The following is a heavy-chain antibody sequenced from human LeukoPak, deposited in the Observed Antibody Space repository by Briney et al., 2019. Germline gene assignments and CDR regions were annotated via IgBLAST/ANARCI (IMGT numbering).Heavy chain of an antibody. D-gene: IGHD3-22*01. J-gene: IGHJ3*02. Sequence: SVKVSCKASGGTFSSYAISWVRQAPGQGLEWMGRIIPILGIANYAQKFQGRVTITADKSTSTAYMELSSLRSEDTAVYYCARPHYYDSSGYYHDAFDIWGQGTMVTVSS. CDR2: IIPILGIA. CDR1: GGTFSSYA. V-gene: IGHV1-69*04. CDR3: ARPHYYDSSGYYHDAFDI.